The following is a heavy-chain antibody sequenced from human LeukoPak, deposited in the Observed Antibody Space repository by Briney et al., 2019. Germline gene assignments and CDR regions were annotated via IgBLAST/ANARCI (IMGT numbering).Heavy chain of an antibody. Sequence: PSETLSLTCTVSGVSISSGGYSWSWIRQPPGKGLEWIGYIYHSGSTYYNPSLKSRVTMSVDRSKNQFSLNLSSVTAADTAVYYCARVGITGTIWGQGTLVTVSS. CDR3: ARVGITGTI. V-gene: IGHV4-30-2*01. D-gene: IGHD1-1*01. J-gene: IGHJ4*02. CDR1: GVSISSGGYS. CDR2: IYHSGST.